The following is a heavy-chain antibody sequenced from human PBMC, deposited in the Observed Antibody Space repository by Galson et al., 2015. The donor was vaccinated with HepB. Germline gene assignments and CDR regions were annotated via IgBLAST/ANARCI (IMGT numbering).Heavy chain of an antibody. CDR3: AKDRSYYDFWSGYWSFDS. Sequence: SLRLSCAASGFTFSSYGMHWVRQAPGKGLEWVAIISYDGTNKYYADSVKGRFTISRDNSKNTLYLQMNSLRAEDTAVYYCAKDRSYYDFWSGYWSFDSWGQGTLVTVSS. J-gene: IGHJ4*02. CDR1: GFTFSSYG. V-gene: IGHV3-30*18. CDR2: ISYDGTNK. D-gene: IGHD3-3*01.